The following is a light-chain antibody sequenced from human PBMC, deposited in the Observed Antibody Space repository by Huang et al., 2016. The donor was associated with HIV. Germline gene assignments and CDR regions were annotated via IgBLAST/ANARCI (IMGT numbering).Light chain of an antibody. Sequence: EIVMTQSPATLSVSPGERATLSCRASQSVNSNLAWYQHKPGQAPRLLIYVASTRATGIPARFSGRGSGTEFTLTISSLQSEDFAVYYCQQYNNWPSFGQGTKLEIK. V-gene: IGKV3-15*01. CDR3: QQYNNWPS. J-gene: IGKJ2*01. CDR2: VAS. CDR1: QSVNSN.